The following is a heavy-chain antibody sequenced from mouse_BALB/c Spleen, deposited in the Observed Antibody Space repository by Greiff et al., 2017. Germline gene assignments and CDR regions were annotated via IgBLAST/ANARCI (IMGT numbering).Heavy chain of an antibody. CDR3: ARGNWDAAWFAY. J-gene: IGHJ3*01. V-gene: IGHV1-4*02. CDR2: INPSSGYT. D-gene: IGHD4-1*01. CDR1: GYTFTSYT. Sequence: VQLQQSAAELARPGASVKMSCKASGYTFTSYTMHWVKQRPGQGLEWIGYINPSSGYTEYNQKFKDKTTLTADKSSSTAYMQLSSLTSEDSAVYYCARGNWDAAWFAYWGQGTLVTVSA.